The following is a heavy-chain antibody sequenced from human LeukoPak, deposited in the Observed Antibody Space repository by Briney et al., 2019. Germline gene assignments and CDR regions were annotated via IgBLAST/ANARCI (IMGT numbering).Heavy chain of an antibody. J-gene: IGHJ6*03. D-gene: IGHD5-18*01. CDR3: ARDGAWIQLWSYYYMDV. V-gene: IGHV1-46*01. Sequence: ASVKVSCKASGYTFTGYYMHWVRQAPGQGLEWMGIINPSGGSTSYAQKFQGRVTMTRDMSTSTVYMELSSLRSEDTAVYYCARDGAWIQLWSYYYMDVWGKGTTVTVSS. CDR1: GYTFTGYY. CDR2: INPSGGST.